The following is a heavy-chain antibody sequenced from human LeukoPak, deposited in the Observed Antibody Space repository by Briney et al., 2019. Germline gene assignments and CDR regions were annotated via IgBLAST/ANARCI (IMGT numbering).Heavy chain of an antibody. J-gene: IGHJ3*01. CDR3: ARRPRDSSGYYLGAFHD. V-gene: IGHV3-23*01. CDR2: IGASGADT. Sequence: GGSLRLSCEASGFAFGSYAMTWVRQAPGKGLDWVSVIGASGADTSYADSVKGRFTVSRDNAKNTLYLHMRSLRAEDTAVYFCARRPRDSSGYYLGAFHDWGQGTTVTVSS. CDR1: GFAFGSYA. D-gene: IGHD3-22*01.